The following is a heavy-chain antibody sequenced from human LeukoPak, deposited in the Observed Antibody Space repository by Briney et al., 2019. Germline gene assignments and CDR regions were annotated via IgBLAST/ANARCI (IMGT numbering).Heavy chain of an antibody. D-gene: IGHD6-19*01. V-gene: IGHV4-39*07. Sequence: SETLSLTCTVSGGSISSSSYYWGWIRQPPGKGLEWIGSIYYSGSTYYNPSLKSRFTISVDTSKNQFSLKLSSVTAADTAVYYCARVRLQWLITHNWFDPWGQGTLVTVSS. J-gene: IGHJ5*02. CDR2: IYYSGST. CDR1: GGSISSSSYY. CDR3: ARVRLQWLITHNWFDP.